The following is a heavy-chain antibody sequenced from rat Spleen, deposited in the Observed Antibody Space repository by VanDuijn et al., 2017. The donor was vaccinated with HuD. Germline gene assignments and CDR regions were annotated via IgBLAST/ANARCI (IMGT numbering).Heavy chain of an antibody. D-gene: IGHD4-1*01. CDR1: GFTFSSFV. Sequence: EVQLVESGGGLVQPGRSLKLSCAASGFTFSSFVMAWVRHAPKKGLEWVASITSAGGNTFSPDSVKGRFTISRANAKSTLYLHMDSLRSEDTATYYCAKRGWYYFDYWGQGVMVTVS. CDR2: ITSAGGNT. J-gene: IGHJ2*01. CDR3: AKRGWYYFDY. V-gene: IGHV5-25*01.